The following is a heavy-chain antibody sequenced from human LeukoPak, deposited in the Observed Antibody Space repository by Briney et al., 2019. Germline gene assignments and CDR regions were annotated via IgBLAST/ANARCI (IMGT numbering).Heavy chain of an antibody. Sequence: PSETLSLTCTVSGGSISSSPYYWGWLRQPPGKGLEWIGTIYYSGSTYYTPSLKSRVTISVDTSKNQFSLRVTSVTAADTAVYYCASLYGSGSYYPSDYWGQGTLVTVSS. V-gene: IGHV4-39*07. CDR2: IYYSGST. CDR1: GGSISSSPYY. CDR3: ASLYGSGSYYPSDY. D-gene: IGHD3-10*01. J-gene: IGHJ4*02.